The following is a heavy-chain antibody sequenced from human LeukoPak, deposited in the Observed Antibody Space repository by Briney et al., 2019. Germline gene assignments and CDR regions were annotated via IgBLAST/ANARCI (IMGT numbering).Heavy chain of an antibody. D-gene: IGHD3-3*01. Sequence: SETLSLTCAVYGGSFSGYYWSWIRQPPGKGLEWIGEINHSGSTNYNPSLKSQVTISVDTSKNQFSLKLSSVTAADTAVYYCARVQSTRSYYDFWSGLQYYFDYWGQGTLVTVSS. CDR3: ARVQSTRSYYDFWSGLQYYFDY. CDR1: GGSFSGYY. V-gene: IGHV4-34*01. CDR2: INHSGST. J-gene: IGHJ4*02.